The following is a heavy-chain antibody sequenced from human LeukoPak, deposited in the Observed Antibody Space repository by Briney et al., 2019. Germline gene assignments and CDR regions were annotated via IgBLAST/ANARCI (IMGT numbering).Heavy chain of an antibody. CDR1: GFSFSSFW. Sequence: GGSLRLSCAASGFSFSSFWMTWVRQAPGKGLEWVGNIKQDGSEKYYVDSVKGRFTISRDNAKDSLFLQMNSLRADDTAVYYCAREGNDFWSGPVWIDPWGQGTLVTVSS. D-gene: IGHD3-3*01. J-gene: IGHJ5*02. CDR2: IKQDGSEK. CDR3: AREGNDFWSGPVWIDP. V-gene: IGHV3-7*01.